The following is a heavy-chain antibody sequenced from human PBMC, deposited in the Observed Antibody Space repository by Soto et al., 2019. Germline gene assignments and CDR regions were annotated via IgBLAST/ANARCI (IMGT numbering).Heavy chain of an antibody. CDR1: GGSISSYY. CDR2: IYTSGST. CDR3: ARDLYYYDSSGYYYSFDY. V-gene: IGHV4-4*07. D-gene: IGHD3-22*01. Sequence: PSETLSLTCTVSGGSISSYYWSWIRQPAGKGLEWIGRIYTSGSTNYNPSLKSRVTMSVDTSKNQFSLKLSSVTAADTAVYYCARDLYYYDSSGYYYSFDYWGQGTLVTVSS. J-gene: IGHJ4*02.